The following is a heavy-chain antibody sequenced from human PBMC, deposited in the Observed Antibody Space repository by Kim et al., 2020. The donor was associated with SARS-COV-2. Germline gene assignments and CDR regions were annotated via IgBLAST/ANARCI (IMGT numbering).Heavy chain of an antibody. V-gene: IGHV7-4-1*02. CDR3: ARDDRPFGSGWYDYYGMDV. D-gene: IGHD6-19*01. J-gene: IGHJ6*02. CDR1: GYTFTSYA. Sequence: ASVKVSCKASGYTFTSYAMNWVRQAPGQGLEWMGWINTNTGNPTYAQGFTGRFVFSLDTSVSTAYLQISSLKAEDTTVYYCARDDRPFGSGWYDYYGMDVWGQGTTVTVSS. CDR2: INTNTGNP.